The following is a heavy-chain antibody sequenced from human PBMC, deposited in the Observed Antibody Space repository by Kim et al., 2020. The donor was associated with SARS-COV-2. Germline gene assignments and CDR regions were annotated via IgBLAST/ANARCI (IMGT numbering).Heavy chain of an antibody. CDR3: ARDPLGTVAGTGYYYGMDV. CDR2: IYTSGST. Sequence: SETLSLTCTVSGGSISSGSYYWSWIRQPAGKGLEWIGRIYTSGSTNYNPSLKSRVTISVDTSKNQFSLKLSSVTAADTAVYYCARDPLGTVAGTGYYYGMDVWGQGTTVTVSS. D-gene: IGHD6-19*01. J-gene: IGHJ6*02. V-gene: IGHV4-61*02. CDR1: GGSISSGSYY.